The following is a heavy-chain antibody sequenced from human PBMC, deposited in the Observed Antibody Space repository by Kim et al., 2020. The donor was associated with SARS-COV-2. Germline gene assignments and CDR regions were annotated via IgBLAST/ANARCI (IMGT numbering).Heavy chain of an antibody. D-gene: IGHD6-13*01. CDR2: MNPNSGNT. V-gene: IGHV1-8*01. CDR3: ARGDSSSWYEVWFDP. Sequence: ASVKVSCKASGYTFTSYDINWVRQATGQGLEWMGWMNPNSGNTGCAQKFQGRVTMTRNPSISTAYMELSSLRSEDTAVYYCARGDSSSWYEVWFDPWGQGTLVTVSS. CDR1: GYTFTSYD. J-gene: IGHJ5*02.